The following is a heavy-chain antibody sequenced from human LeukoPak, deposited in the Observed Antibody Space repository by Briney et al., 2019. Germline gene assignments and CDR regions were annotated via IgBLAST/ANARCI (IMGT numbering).Heavy chain of an antibody. J-gene: IGHJ4*02. D-gene: IGHD3-9*01. CDR2: IWYDGSNK. CDR3: ARGSSDILTGYYRGVDY. V-gene: IGHV3-33*01. Sequence: QPGGSLRLSCAASGFTFSSYGMHWVRQAPGKGLEWVAVIWYDGSNKYYADSVKGRFTISRDNSKNTLYLQMNSLRAEDTAVYYCARGSSDILTGYYRGVDYWGQGTLVTVSS. CDR1: GFTFSSYG.